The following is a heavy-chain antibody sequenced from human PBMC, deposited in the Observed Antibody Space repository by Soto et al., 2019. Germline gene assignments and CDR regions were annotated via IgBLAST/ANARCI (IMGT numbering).Heavy chain of an antibody. Sequence: QVQLVESGGGVVQPGRSLRLSCAASGFTFSSYGMHWVRQAPGKGLEWVAVIWFDGSKKDYADSVKGRFTISRDNSKSTLYLQMNSLGAEDTAVYYCAKDLGYFDYWGQGTLVTVSS. V-gene: IGHV3-33*06. CDR2: IWFDGSKK. J-gene: IGHJ4*02. CDR3: AKDLGYFDY. CDR1: GFTFSSYG. D-gene: IGHD7-27*01.